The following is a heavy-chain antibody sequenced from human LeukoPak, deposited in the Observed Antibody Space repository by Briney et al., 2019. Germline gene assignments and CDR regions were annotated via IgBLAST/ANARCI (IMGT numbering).Heavy chain of an antibody. CDR1: GGTFSSYA. D-gene: IGHD6-13*01. V-gene: IGHV1-69*05. J-gene: IGHJ4*02. CDR2: IIPIFGTA. CDR3: AGVVAAAGNPRQYFDY. Sequence: GASVKVSCKASGGTFSSYAISWVRQAPGQGLEWMGGIIPIFGTANYAQKFQGRVTITTDESTSTAYMELSSLRSEDTAVYYCAGVVAAAGNPRQYFDYWGQGTLVTVSS.